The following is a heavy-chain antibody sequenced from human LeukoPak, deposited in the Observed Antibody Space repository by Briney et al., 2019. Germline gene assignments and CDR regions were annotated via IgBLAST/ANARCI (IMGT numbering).Heavy chain of an antibody. CDR2: ISAYNGNT. Sequence: GASVKVSCKASGYTFTSYGISWVRQAPGQGLEWMGWISAYNGNTNYAQKLQGRVTMTTDTSTSTAYMELRSLRSDDTAVYYCATSPPPATPSAEYFRHWGQGTLVTVSS. CDR3: ATSPPPATPSAEYFRH. V-gene: IGHV1-18*01. D-gene: IGHD2-15*01. CDR1: GYTFTSYG. J-gene: IGHJ1*01.